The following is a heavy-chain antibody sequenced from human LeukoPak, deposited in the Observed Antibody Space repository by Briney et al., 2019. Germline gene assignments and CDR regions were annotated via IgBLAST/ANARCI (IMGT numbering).Heavy chain of an antibody. J-gene: IGHJ3*02. CDR2: IWYDGSNK. CDR1: GFTFSSYG. V-gene: IGHV3-33*01. CDR3: ARGVVVVPAAMLYSAFDI. D-gene: IGHD2-2*01. Sequence: PGGSLRLSCAASGFTFSSYGMHWVRQAPGKGLEWVAVIWYDGSNKYYADSVKGRFTISRDNSKNTLYLQMNSLRAEDTAVYYCARGVVVVPAAMLYSAFDIWGQGTMVTVSS.